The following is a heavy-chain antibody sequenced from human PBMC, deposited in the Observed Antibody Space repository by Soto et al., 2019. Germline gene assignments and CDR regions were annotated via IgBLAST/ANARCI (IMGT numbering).Heavy chain of an antibody. CDR1: GGTFSSYA. Sequence: SVKVSCKASGGTFSSYAISWVRQAPGQGLEWMGGIIPIFGTANYAQKFQGRVTITADKSTSTAYMELSSLRSEDTAVYYCAISLFGELLFVYGMVVWCQATTVTVSS. CDR2: IIPIFGTA. CDR3: AISLFGELLFVYGMVV. J-gene: IGHJ6*02. V-gene: IGHV1-69*06. D-gene: IGHD3-10*01.